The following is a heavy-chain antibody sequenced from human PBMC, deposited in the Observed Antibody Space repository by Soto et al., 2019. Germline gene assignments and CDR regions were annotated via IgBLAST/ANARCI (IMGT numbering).Heavy chain of an antibody. CDR1: GFTFSSYA. Sequence: GGSLRLSCAASGFTFSSYAMSWVRQAPGKGLEWVSAISGSGGSTYYADSVKGRFTISRDNSKNTLYLQMNSLRAEDTAVYYCAKSGDYESFVFPYYYMDVWGKGTTVTVSS. J-gene: IGHJ6*03. CDR3: AKSGDYESFVFPYYYMDV. D-gene: IGHD4-17*01. CDR2: ISGSGGST. V-gene: IGHV3-23*01.